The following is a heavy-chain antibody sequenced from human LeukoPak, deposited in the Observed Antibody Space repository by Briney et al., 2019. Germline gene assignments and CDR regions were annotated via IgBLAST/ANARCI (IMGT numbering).Heavy chain of an antibody. Sequence: QPGRSLRLSCTASGFTFGDYAMSWVRQAPGKGLEWVSAISGSGGSTYYADSVKGRFTISRDNSKNTLYLQMNSLRAEDTAVYYCAKGRAYYYGSGYFDYWGQGTLVTVSS. J-gene: IGHJ4*02. CDR2: ISGSGGST. D-gene: IGHD3-10*01. CDR1: GFTFGDYA. V-gene: IGHV3-23*01. CDR3: AKGRAYYYGSGYFDY.